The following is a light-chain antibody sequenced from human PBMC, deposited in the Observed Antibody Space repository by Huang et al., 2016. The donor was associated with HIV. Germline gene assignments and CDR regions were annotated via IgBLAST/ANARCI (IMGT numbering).Light chain of an antibody. V-gene: IGKV3-11*01. CDR1: QHINTH. Sequence: EIVLTQPPATLSFFSGQRVSLSCRASQHINTHLAWYQQRPGQPPRLLIYDAASRVPGVAARFSGSGAGTDFTLTISSLESEDFATYYCQQRVNGLTFGGGTKV. CDR3: QQRVNGLT. CDR2: DAA. J-gene: IGKJ4*01.